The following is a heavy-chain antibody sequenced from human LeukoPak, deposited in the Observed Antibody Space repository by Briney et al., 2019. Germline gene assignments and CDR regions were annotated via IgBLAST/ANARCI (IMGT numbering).Heavy chain of an antibody. CDR3: ARGLRIAAAGTVVWAFDI. V-gene: IGHV4-38-2*02. CDR1: GYSISSGYY. J-gene: IGHJ3*02. CDR2: INHSGST. D-gene: IGHD6-13*01. Sequence: SETLSLTCTVSGYSISSGYYWSWIRQPPGKGLEWIGEINHSGSTNYNPSLKSRVTISVDTSKNQFSLKLSSVTAADTAVYYCARGLRIAAAGTVVWAFDIWGQGTMVTVSS.